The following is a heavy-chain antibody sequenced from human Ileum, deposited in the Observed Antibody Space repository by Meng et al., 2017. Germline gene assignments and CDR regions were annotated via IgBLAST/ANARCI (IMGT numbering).Heavy chain of an antibody. CDR3: ARDHMGSLDY. D-gene: IGHD1-26*01. V-gene: IGHV4-61*08. CDR1: GGSVSRAGYQ. J-gene: IGHJ4*02. CDR2: AST. Sequence: HVRLQESGPGLVRPSETLSLICTVSGGSVSRAGYQWGWIRQPPGKGLEWIGYASTNYNPSLKSRVTISLDTSRNQFSLSLSSVTAADTAVYYCARDHMGSLDYWGQGILVTVSS.